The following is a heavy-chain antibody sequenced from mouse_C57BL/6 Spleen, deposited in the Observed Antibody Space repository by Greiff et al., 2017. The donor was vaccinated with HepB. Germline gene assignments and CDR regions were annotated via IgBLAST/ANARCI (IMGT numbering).Heavy chain of an antibody. CDR2: IDPSDSYT. D-gene: IGHD2-1*01. V-gene: IGHV1-69*01. Sequence: QVQLQQPGAELVMPGASVKLSCKASGYTFTSYWMHWVKQRPGQGLEWIGEIDPSDSYTNYNQKFKGKSTLTVDKSSSTAYMQLSSLTSEDSAVYYCAKGNLRLDYGGQGTTLTVSA. CDR3: AKGNLRLDY. J-gene: IGHJ2*01. CDR1: GYTFTSYW.